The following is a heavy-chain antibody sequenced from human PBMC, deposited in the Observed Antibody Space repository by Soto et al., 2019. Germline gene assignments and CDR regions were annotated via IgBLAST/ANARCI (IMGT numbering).Heavy chain of an antibody. CDR1: GFTVSSNY. D-gene: IGHD1-7*01. V-gene: IGHV3-66*01. CDR3: ARDRRTPDGMDV. Sequence: EVQLVESGGGLVQPGGSLRLSCAASGFTVSSNYMSWVRQAPGKGLEVVSVIYSGGSTYYADSVKGRFTISRDNSKNTLYLQMNSLRAEDTAVYYCARDRRTPDGMDVWGQGTTVTVSS. J-gene: IGHJ6*02. CDR2: IYSGGST.